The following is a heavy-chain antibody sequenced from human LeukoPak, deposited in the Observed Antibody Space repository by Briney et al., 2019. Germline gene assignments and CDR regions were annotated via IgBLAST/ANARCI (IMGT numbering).Heavy chain of an antibody. Sequence: PGGSRTLSCAASGFTFSTHSMNWVRQAPGKGLEWVSSICSGGNPTYYADSVKGRFTISRDNAKNSLYLQVNSLRGEDTAVYYCVTTTYCGGDCYSEGFDIWGQGTMVAVSS. CDR2: ICSGGNPT. D-gene: IGHD2-21*02. CDR1: GFTFSTHS. J-gene: IGHJ3*02. V-gene: IGHV3-21*01. CDR3: VTTTYCGGDCYSEGFDI.